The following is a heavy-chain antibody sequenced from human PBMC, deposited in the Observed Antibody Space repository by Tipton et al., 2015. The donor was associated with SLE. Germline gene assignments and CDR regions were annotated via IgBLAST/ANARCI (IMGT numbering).Heavy chain of an antibody. V-gene: IGHV4-59*01. CDR1: GGSFSGFY. D-gene: IGHD6-6*01. J-gene: IGHJ1*01. CDR2: IYYSGST. CDR3: ARDSSSAGVYFQH. Sequence: LRLSCAVYGGSFSGFYWTWIRQPPGKGLEWIGYIYYSGSTNYNASLKSRVTISVDTSKNQFSLKLSSVTAADTAVYYCARDSSSAGVYFQHWGQGTLVTVSS.